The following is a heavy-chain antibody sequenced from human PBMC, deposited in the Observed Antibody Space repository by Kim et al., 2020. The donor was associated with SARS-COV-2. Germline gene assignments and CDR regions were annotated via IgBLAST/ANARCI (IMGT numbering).Heavy chain of an antibody. J-gene: IGHJ6*02. CDR1: GYTFTSYY. V-gene: IGHV1-46*01. Sequence: ASVKVSCKASGYTFTSYYMHWVRQAPGQGLEWMGIINPSGGSTSYAQKFQGRVTMTRDTSTSTVYMELSSLRSEDTAVYYCARAPHPYDILTGYYVDYYYGMDVWGRGTTVTVSS. CDR3: ARAPHPYDILTGYYVDYYYGMDV. D-gene: IGHD3-9*01. CDR2: INPSGGST.